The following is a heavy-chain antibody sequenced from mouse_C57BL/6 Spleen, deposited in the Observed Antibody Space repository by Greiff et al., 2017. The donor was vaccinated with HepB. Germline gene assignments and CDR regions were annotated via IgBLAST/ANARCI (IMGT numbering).Heavy chain of an antibody. Sequence: EVQLQQSGPELVKPGASVKMSCKASGYTFTDYNMHWVKQSHGKSLEWIGYINPNNGGTSYNQKFKGKATLTVNKSSSTAYMELRSLTSEDSAVYYCVPNYYYGSGAMDYWGQGTSVTVSS. D-gene: IGHD1-1*01. CDR1: GYTFTDYN. V-gene: IGHV1-22*01. CDR3: VPNYYYGSGAMDY. J-gene: IGHJ4*01. CDR2: INPNNGGT.